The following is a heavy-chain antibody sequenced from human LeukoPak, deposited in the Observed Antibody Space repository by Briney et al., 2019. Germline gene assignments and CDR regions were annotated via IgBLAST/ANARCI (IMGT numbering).Heavy chain of an antibody. V-gene: IGHV3-33*01. J-gene: IGHJ4*02. CDR3: ARSLRSSSWYTYFDY. Sequence: PGRSLRLSCAASGFTFSSYGMHWVRQAPGKGLEWVAVIWYDGSNKYYADSVKGRFTISRDNSKNTLYLQINSLRAEDTAVYYCARSLRSSSWYTYFDYWGQGTLVTVSS. CDR1: GFTFSSYG. D-gene: IGHD6-13*01. CDR2: IWYDGSNK.